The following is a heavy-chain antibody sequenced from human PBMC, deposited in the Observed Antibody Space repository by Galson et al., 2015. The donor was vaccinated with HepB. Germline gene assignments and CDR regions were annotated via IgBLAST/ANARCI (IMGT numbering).Heavy chain of an antibody. D-gene: IGHD3-10*01. V-gene: IGHV1-46*01. Sequence: QSGAEVKKPGESLKISCKASGYTFTSYYTHWVRQAPGQGLEWMGIINPSGGSTSYAQKFQGRVTMTRDTSTSTVYMELSSLRSEDTAVYYCARGRGGAFDIWGQGTMVTASS. J-gene: IGHJ3*02. CDR3: ARGRGGAFDI. CDR2: INPSGGST. CDR1: GYTFTSYY.